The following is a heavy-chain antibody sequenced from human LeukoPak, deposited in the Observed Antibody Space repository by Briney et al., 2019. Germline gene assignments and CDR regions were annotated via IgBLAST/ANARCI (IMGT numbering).Heavy chain of an antibody. J-gene: IGHJ6*03. CDR1: GFTFSSYA. CDR2: ISYDGTDK. D-gene: IGHD1-26*01. Sequence: QAGGSLSLSCAASGFTFSSYAMHWVRQAPGKGLEWVAVISYDGTDKHYADSVKGRFIISRDNSKNTLFLQMNSLRTEDTAVYYCARVRLRATYYYYYMDVWRKGTTVTVSS. V-gene: IGHV3-30*04. CDR3: ARVRLRATYYYYYMDV.